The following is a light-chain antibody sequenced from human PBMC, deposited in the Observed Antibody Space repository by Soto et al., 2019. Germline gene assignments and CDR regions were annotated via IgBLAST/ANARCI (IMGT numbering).Light chain of an antibody. V-gene: IGKV1-5*03. J-gene: IGKJ1*01. CDR2: KAS. CDR3: QHYNSYSEA. CDR1: QTISSW. Sequence: DIQMTQSPSTLSGSVGDRGTITCRASQTISSWLAWYQQKPGKAPKLLIYKASTLKSGVPSRFSGSGSGTEFTLPISSLQPDDFATYYCQHYNSYSEAFGQGTKVDIK.